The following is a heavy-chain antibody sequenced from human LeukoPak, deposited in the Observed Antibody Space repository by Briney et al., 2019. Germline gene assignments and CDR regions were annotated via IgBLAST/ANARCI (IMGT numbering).Heavy chain of an antibody. V-gene: IGHV3-23*01. CDR2: ISGSGGST. CDR1: GFTFSSYA. CDR3: AKWKTDSSGWFDY. J-gene: IGHJ4*02. D-gene: IGHD6-19*01. Sequence: GGSLRLSCAASGFTFSSYAMSWVRQAPGKGLERVSGISGSGGSTYYADSVKGRFTISRDNSKNTLCLQMNSLRAEDTAVYYCAKWKTDSSGWFDYWGQGTLVTVSS.